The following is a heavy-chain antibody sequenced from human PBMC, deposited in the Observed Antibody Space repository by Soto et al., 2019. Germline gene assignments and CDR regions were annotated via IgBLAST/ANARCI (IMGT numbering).Heavy chain of an antibody. CDR1: GFTFSSYA. Sequence: GSLRLSCAASGFTFSSYAMHWVRQAPGKGLEWVAVISYDGSNKYYADSVKGRFTISRDNSKNTLYLQMNSLRAEDTAVYYCARDVARRLDYWGQGTLVTVSS. CDR3: ARDVARRLDY. CDR2: ISYDGSNK. J-gene: IGHJ4*02. V-gene: IGHV3-30-3*01. D-gene: IGHD2-21*01.